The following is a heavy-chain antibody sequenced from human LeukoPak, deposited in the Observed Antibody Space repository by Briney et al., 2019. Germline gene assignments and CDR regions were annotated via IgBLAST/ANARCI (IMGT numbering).Heavy chain of an antibody. Sequence: GGSLRLSCAASGYTFSNAWMSRVRQAPGKGLEWVGRIKSKTDGGTTDYAAPVKGRFTISRDDSKNTLYLQMNSLKTEDTAVYYCTTDGAYSGYDPAGYFDYWGQGTLVTVSS. V-gene: IGHV3-15*01. CDR1: GYTFSNAW. J-gene: IGHJ4*02. CDR3: TTDGAYSGYDPAGYFDY. CDR2: IKSKTDGGTT. D-gene: IGHD5-12*01.